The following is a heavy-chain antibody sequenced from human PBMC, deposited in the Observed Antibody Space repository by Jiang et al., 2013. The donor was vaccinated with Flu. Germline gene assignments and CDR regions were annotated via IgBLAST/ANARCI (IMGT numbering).Heavy chain of an antibody. D-gene: IGHD6-19*01. CDR3: ASLSTGRIAVAEGY. CDR1: GGTFSSYA. J-gene: IGHJ4*02. Sequence: SGAEVKKPGSSVKVSCKASGGTFSSYAISWVRQAPGQGLEWMGRIIPILGIANYAQKFQGRVTITADKSTSTAYMELSSLRSEDTAVYYCASLSTGRIAVAEGYWGQGTLVTVSS. CDR2: IIPILGIA. V-gene: IGHV1-69*04.